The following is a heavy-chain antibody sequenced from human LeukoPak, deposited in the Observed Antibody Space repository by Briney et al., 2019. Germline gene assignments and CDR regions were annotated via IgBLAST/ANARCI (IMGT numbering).Heavy chain of an antibody. V-gene: IGHV1-2*02. CDR3: ARDLQSSSGYYYVVGY. J-gene: IGHJ4*02. Sequence: ASVKVSCKASGYTFTGYYMHWVRQAPGQGFEWMGWINPNSGGTNYAQKFQGRVTMTRDTSISTAYMELRRLRSDDTAVYYCARDLQSSSGYYYVVGYWGQGTLVTVSS. CDR1: GYTFTGYY. D-gene: IGHD3-22*01. CDR2: INPNSGGT.